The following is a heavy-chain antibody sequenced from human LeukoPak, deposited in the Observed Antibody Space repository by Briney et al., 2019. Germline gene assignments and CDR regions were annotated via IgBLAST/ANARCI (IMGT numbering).Heavy chain of an antibody. V-gene: IGHV4-59*01. J-gene: IGHJ3*02. CDR2: IYYSGST. Sequence: SETLSLTCTVSGGSISSYYWSWIRQPPGKGLEWIGYIYYSGSTNYNTSLKSRVTISVDTSKNQFSLKLSSVTAADTAVYYCARDVDTAMGGAFDIWGQGTMVTVSS. CDR3: ARDVDTAMGGAFDI. D-gene: IGHD5-18*01. CDR1: GGSISSYY.